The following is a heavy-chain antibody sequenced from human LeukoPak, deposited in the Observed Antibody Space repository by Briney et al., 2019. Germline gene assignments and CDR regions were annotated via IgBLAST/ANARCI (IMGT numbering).Heavy chain of an antibody. Sequence: ASVTVSFKASGYSLSNYGLSWARQAPGQGLEWMAWISGNNGNTKYEQKVQGRVTLTIDTSTNTAYMELRSLRSDDTAVYYCARMVRGVIPGDYWGQGTLVTVSS. CDR3: ARMVRGVIPGDY. CDR1: GYSLSNYG. J-gene: IGHJ4*02. D-gene: IGHD3-10*01. V-gene: IGHV1-18*01. CDR2: ISGNNGNT.